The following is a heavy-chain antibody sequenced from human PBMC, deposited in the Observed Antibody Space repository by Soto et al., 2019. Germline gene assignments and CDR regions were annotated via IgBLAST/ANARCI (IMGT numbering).Heavy chain of an antibody. V-gene: IGHV3-49*04. CDR1: GLTFGDYS. Sequence: GGSLRLSCTASGLTFGDYSISWVRQAPWKGLEWVGFIRSKAYGGTTEYAASVKGRFTISRDDSKSIAYLQMNSLKTEDTAVYYCTRDYAHLWHFDHLGQGTLLTIFS. CDR3: TRDYAHLWHFDH. CDR2: IRSKAYGGTT. D-gene: IGHD5-18*01. J-gene: IGHJ4*02.